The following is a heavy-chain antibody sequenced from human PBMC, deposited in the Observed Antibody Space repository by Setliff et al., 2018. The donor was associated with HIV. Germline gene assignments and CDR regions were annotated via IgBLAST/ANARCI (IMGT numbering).Heavy chain of an antibody. CDR3: ARDRGGGYNNLDY. Sequence: SETLSLTCAVSGGSISSGDYYWSWIRQPPGKGLEWIGYIYYSGSTYYNPSLKSRVTISVDTSKNQFSLKVSSVTAADTAVYYCARDRGGGYNNLDYWGQGTLVTVSS. J-gene: IGHJ4*02. CDR2: IYYSGST. V-gene: IGHV4-30-4*08. D-gene: IGHD5-12*01. CDR1: GGSISSGDYY.